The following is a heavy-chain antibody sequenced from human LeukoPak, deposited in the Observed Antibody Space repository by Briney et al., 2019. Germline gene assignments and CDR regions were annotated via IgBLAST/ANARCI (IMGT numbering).Heavy chain of an antibody. J-gene: IGHJ5*02. Sequence: TGGSLRLSCAASGFTFSSYAMHWVRQAPGKGLEYVSAISSNGGSTYYANSVKGRFTISRDNSKNTLYLQMGSLRAEDMAVYYCARGVAAAGTVWFDPWGQGTLVTVSS. CDR2: ISSNGGST. D-gene: IGHD6-13*01. V-gene: IGHV3-64*01. CDR1: GFTFSSYA. CDR3: ARGVAAAGTVWFDP.